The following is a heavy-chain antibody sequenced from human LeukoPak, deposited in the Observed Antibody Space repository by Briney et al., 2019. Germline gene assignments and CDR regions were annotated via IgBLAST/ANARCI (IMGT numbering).Heavy chain of an antibody. J-gene: IGHJ4*02. CDR3: ARDGYGGNSFDY. CDR2: INPNSGDT. CDR1: GYTFTGYY. Sequence: ASVKVSCKASGYTFTGYYMHWVRQAPGQGLEWMGWINPNSGDTNYAQKFLGRVTMTRDTSISTASMELSRLRSDDTAVYFCARDGYGGNSFDYWGQGTLVTVSS. D-gene: IGHD4-23*01. V-gene: IGHV1-2*02.